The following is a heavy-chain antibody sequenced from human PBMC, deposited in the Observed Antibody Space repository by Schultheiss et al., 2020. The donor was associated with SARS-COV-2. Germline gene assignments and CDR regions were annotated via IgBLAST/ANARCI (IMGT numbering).Heavy chain of an antibody. CDR3: ARDSDSGYDI. V-gene: IGHV3-48*01. Sequence: GESLKISCAASGFTFSSYSMNWVRQAPGKGLEWVSYISSSSSTIYYADSVKGRFTISRDNAKNSLYLQMNSLRAEDTAVYYCARDSDSGYDIWGQGTLVTVSS. D-gene: IGHD5-12*01. CDR2: ISSSSSTI. CDR1: GFTFSSYS. J-gene: IGHJ4*02.